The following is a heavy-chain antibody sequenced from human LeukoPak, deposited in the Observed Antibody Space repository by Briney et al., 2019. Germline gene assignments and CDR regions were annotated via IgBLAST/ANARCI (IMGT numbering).Heavy chain of an antibody. J-gene: IGHJ5*02. CDR2: IYKTGST. D-gene: IGHD2-8*01. CDR3: ARIDNGLGDVNWFDP. V-gene: IGHV4-59*01. Sequence: SETLSPTYTVSGASITNYYWNWIRQPPGKGLEWIGFIYKTGSTNYIPSLRSRVSISLDTSKSQFSLKLNSVTAADTAVYYCARIDNGLGDVNWFDPWSQGTLVTVSS. CDR1: GASITNYY.